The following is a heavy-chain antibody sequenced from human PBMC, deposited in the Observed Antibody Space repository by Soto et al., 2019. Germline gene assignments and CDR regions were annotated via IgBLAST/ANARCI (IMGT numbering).Heavy chain of an antibody. CDR1: GGSFSDYY. Sequence: SETLSLTSAVYGGSFSDYYGTWIRQSPGKGLEWIGEINHSGITYYNPSLKSRVTISVDTSKNQFSLELRSVTAADTAIYYCARGRLEWLLLGYGVDVWGQVTTVTFSS. V-gene: IGHV4-34*01. CDR2: INHSGIT. CDR3: ARGRLEWLLLGYGVDV. J-gene: IGHJ6*02. D-gene: IGHD3-3*01.